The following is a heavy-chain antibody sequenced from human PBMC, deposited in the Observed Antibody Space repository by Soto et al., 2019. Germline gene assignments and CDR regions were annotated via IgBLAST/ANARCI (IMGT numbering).Heavy chain of an antibody. V-gene: IGHV3-23*01. CDR1: GFTFSSYA. D-gene: IGHD3-22*01. CDR3: AKTLYYYDSSGYQ. CDR2: ISDSGGST. J-gene: IGHJ4*02. Sequence: EVQLLESGGGLIQRGGSLRLSCTASGFTFSSYAMSWVRQAPGKGLEGVSAISDSGGSTYYADSVKGRFTISRDNSKNTLYLQMNSLRAEDTAVYYRAKTLYYYDSSGYQWGQGTLVTVSS.